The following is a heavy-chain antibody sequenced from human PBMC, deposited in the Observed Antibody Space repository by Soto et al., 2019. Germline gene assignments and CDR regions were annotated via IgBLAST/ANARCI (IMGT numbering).Heavy chain of an antibody. V-gene: IGHV3-30-3*01. Sequence: QVQLVESGGGVVQPGRSLRLSCAASGFSFRSYAMHWVLQAPGKGLEWVAVMSYDGSDKDYADSVKGRFTISRDNSKNTLYPQMSCLRAEDTAVYYCARARLDTPALEYWGQGTLVTVSS. J-gene: IGHJ4*02. CDR3: ARARLDTPALEY. D-gene: IGHD2-2*01. CDR2: MSYDGSDK. CDR1: GFSFRSYA.